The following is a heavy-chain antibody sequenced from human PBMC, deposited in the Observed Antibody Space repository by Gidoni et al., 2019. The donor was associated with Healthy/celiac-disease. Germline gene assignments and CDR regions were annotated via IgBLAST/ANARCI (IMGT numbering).Heavy chain of an antibody. V-gene: IGHV3-49*03. CDR1: GFTFGDYA. J-gene: IGHJ3*02. CDR3: TNYYDSSGYPHDAFDI. Sequence: EVQLVDSGGGLVQPGRSLRLSCTASGFTFGDYAMSWFRQAPGKGLEWVGFIRSKAYGGTTEYAASVKGRFTISRDDSKSIAYLQMNSLKTEDTAVYYCTNYYDSSGYPHDAFDIWGQGTMVTVSS. D-gene: IGHD3-22*01. CDR2: IRSKAYGGTT.